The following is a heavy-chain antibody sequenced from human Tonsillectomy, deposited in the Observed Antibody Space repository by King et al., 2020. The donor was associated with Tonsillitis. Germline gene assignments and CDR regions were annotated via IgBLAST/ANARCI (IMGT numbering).Heavy chain of an antibody. CDR3: AKERGYDILTGYSN. J-gene: IGHJ4*02. V-gene: IGHV3-23*04. CDR2: ISGSGGST. CDR1: GFTFRSSA. D-gene: IGHD3-9*01. Sequence: VQLVQSGGGLVQPGGSLRLSCAASGFTFRSSAMRWVRQPPGQGLVWVSGISGSGGSTFSADSVKCRFTISRDNSKNTLYLQMNSLRAADTAVYYCAKERGYDILTGYSNWGQGTLVTVSS.